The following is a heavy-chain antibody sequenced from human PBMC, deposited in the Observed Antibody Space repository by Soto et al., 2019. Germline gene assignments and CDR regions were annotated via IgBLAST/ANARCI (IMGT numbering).Heavy chain of an antibody. V-gene: IGHV4-59*01. D-gene: IGHD6-13*01. CDR3: ARYRREAVAGYTLDN. J-gene: IGHJ4*02. CDR2: VYNSGST. Sequence: SETLSLTCTVSGGSISSNYWTWIRQPPGKGLEWIGYVYNSGSTNYNPSLKSRVTISEDTSKSQFSLKVNSMTATDTAVYYCARYRREAVAGYTLDNWGQGILVTVSS. CDR1: GGSISSNY.